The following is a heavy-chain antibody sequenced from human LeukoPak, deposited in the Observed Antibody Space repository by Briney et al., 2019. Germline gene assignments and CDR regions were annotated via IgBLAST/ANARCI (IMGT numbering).Heavy chain of an antibody. CDR3: ANDRSAHYSFDY. J-gene: IGHJ4*02. Sequence: PGGSLRLSCADSGFTFSRYSMHWVRQAPGKGRERVAVISYDGGKKYYADSVKGRFTISRDNSNNTLYLQMNRLRAEDTAVYYCANDRSAHYSFDYWGQGTLVTVSS. V-gene: IGHV3-30*18. CDR1: GFTFSRYS. CDR2: ISYDGGKK.